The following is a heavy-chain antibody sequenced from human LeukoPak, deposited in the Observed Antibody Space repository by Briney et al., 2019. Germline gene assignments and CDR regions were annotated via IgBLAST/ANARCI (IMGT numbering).Heavy chain of an antibody. CDR2: IKHDGGEK. Sequence: GGSLRLSCVASGFTFSNFWMSWVRQAPGKGLEWVANIKHDGGEKYYVDSVKGRFTVSRDNAKNSLYLQMNSLRAEDTAVYYCAKTYYYDSENYWGQGTLVTVSS. CDR1: GFTFSNFW. CDR3: AKTYYYDSENY. D-gene: IGHD3-10*01. J-gene: IGHJ4*02. V-gene: IGHV3-7*01.